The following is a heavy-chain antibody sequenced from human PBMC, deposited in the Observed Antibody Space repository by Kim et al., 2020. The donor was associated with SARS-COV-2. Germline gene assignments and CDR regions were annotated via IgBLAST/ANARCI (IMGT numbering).Heavy chain of an antibody. CDR1: GYSLTSLG. CDR2: TSPYNGDT. Sequence: ASVKVSCKASGYSLTSLGFSWVRQAPGQGLEWMGWTSPYNGDTKYIQKFQGRVTMTTDTSTTTAYMELRDLTSDDTAVYYCATDHWNRFDYWGQGTLVSVSS. J-gene: IGHJ4*02. D-gene: IGHD1-1*01. V-gene: IGHV1-18*01. CDR3: ATDHWNRFDY.